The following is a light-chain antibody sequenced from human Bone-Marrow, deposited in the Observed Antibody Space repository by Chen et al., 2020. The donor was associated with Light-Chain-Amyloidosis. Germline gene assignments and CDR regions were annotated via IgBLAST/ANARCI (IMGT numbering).Light chain of an antibody. CDR3: QVWDRSSDRPV. V-gene: IGLV3-21*02. Sequence: SYVLTQPSSVSVAPGQTATIACGGNNIGSTSVHWYQQTPGQAPLLVVYDDSDRPSGIPDRMSGSNAGNTAALTISRVEAGDEADYYRQVWDRSSDRPVFGGGTKLTVL. J-gene: IGLJ3*02. CDR2: DDS. CDR1: NIGSTS.